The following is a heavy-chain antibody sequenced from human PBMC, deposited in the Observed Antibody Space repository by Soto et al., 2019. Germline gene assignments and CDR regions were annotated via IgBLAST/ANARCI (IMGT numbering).Heavy chain of an antibody. CDR3: ATGGPAGEFDY. J-gene: IGHJ4*02. CDR1: GYTLNELS. D-gene: IGHD3-16*01. CDR2: FDPEDGET. V-gene: IGHV1-24*01. Sequence: ASVKVSCKVSGYTLNELSMHWVRQAPGKGLEWMGGFDPEDGETVYAQKFQGRVTMTEDTSTDTANVELSSLRSEDTAVYYCATGGPAGEFDYWGQGTLVTVSS.